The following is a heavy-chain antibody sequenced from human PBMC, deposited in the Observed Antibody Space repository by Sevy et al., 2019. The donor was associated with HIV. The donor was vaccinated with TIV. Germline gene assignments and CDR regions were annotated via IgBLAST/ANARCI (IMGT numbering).Heavy chain of an antibody. Sequence: GGSLRLSCAASGFTFSSHWMSWVRQAPGKGLEWVANIKQDGSEKYYVDSVKGRFTISRDNAKNSLYLQMNSLRAEDTAVYYCARHVGRGYDFWSGYPYYYYYGMDVWGQGTTVTVSS. CDR2: IKQDGSEK. CDR1: GFTFSSHW. D-gene: IGHD3-3*01. J-gene: IGHJ6*02. V-gene: IGHV3-7*01. CDR3: ARHVGRGYDFWSGYPYYYYYGMDV.